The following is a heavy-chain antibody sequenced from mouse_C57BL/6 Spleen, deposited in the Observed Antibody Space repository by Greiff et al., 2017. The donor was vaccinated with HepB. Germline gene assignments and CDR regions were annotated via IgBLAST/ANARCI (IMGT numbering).Heavy chain of an antibody. D-gene: IGHD3-1*01. CDR1: GFTFSSYT. Sequence: EVKVVESGGGLVKPGGSLKLSCAASGFTFSSYTMSWVRQTPEKRLEWVATISGGGGNTYYPDSVKGRFTISRDNAKNTLYLQMSSLRSEDTALYYCARRAISGYAMDYWGQGTSVTVSS. CDR3: ARRAISGYAMDY. J-gene: IGHJ4*01. V-gene: IGHV5-9*01. CDR2: ISGGGGNT.